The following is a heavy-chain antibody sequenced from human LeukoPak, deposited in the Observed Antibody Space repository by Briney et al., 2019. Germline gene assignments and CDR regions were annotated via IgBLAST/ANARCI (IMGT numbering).Heavy chain of an antibody. J-gene: IGHJ4*02. D-gene: IGHD5/OR15-5a*01. CDR2: ITPSGSYT. V-gene: IGHV3-11*05. CDR1: GFICSDFY. CDR3: ASDQVSGVFDY. Sequence: KTGGSLRLSCAGSGFICSDFYMNGVRQARGKGLEWLAYITPSGSYTAYGDSVKGRFVVSRDNTKDSVYLQMNSLRAEDTAMYFCASDQVSGVFDYWGQGARVTVSS.